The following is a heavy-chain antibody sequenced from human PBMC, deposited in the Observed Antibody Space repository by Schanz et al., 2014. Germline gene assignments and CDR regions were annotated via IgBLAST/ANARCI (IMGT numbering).Heavy chain of an antibody. CDR1: GYTFTTYY. Sequence: QVQLVQSGAEVKKPGVSVKVSCKASGYTFTTYYIHWVRQAPGQGLEWMGKINPSSGTTRIAQNFQGRVTMTRDTSTSTVYMELSSLRSEDTAVYYCARPALWFGDNCFDPWGQGTLVTVSS. CDR3: ARPALWFGDNCFDP. V-gene: IGHV1-46*01. CDR2: INPSSGTT. J-gene: IGHJ5*02. D-gene: IGHD3-10*01.